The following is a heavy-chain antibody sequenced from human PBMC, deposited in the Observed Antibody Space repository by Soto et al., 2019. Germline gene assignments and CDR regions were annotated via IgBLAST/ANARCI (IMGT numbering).Heavy chain of an antibody. D-gene: IGHD5-12*01. Sequence: SETLSLTCAGYRGSFSGYYWSWIRQPPGKGLEWIGEINHSGSTNYNPSLKSRVTISVDTSKNQFSLKLSSVTAADTAVYYCARLVGGDIVATRGAYYYYYMDVWGKGTTVTVSS. J-gene: IGHJ6*03. CDR2: INHSGST. V-gene: IGHV4-34*01. CDR1: RGSFSGYY. CDR3: ARLVGGDIVATRGAYYYYYMDV.